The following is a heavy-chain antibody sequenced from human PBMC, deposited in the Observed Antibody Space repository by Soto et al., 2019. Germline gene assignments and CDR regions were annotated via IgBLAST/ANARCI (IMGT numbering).Heavy chain of an antibody. CDR3: ARGRYALGV. CDR2: ITSGGTVF. V-gene: IGHV3-48*03. Sequence: ESGGGLVQPGGSLRLSCAASGFNVGDYEMNWVRQAPGKGLEWISMITSGGTVFYYADSVRGRFAISRDDTENSLHLQMNSLRVEDTAMYYCARGRYALGVWGQGTTVTVSS. D-gene: IGHD3-9*01. J-gene: IGHJ6*02. CDR1: GFNVGDYE.